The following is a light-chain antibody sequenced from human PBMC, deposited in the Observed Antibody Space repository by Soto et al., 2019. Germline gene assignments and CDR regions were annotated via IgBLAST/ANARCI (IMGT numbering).Light chain of an antibody. CDR3: QQYRTYPPPWT. V-gene: IGKV3-20*01. J-gene: IGKJ1*01. CDR2: SSS. Sequence: ELVLTQSPGSLSLSPGVRAPLSCRASLSVMRNDLAMYQQRPDQAPRLLIYSSSRRASRIPDRFSGSGSGTDFTLTISRLKPQDVAVYSCQQYRTYPPPWTFGQGTKVDIK. CDR1: LSVMRND.